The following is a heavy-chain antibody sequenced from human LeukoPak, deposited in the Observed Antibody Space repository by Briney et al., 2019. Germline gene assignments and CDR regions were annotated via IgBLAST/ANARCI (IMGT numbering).Heavy chain of an antibody. Sequence: GASVKVSCKASGYTFTSYDINWVRQATGQGLEWMGWMNPNSGNTGYAQKFQGRVTITRNTSISTAYMELSSLRSEDTAVYYCARAPSWGCLSSGSYYFDYWGQGTLVTVSS. CDR2: MNPNSGNT. V-gene: IGHV1-8*03. J-gene: IGHJ4*02. CDR1: GYTFTSYD. CDR3: ARAPSWGCLSSGSYYFDY. D-gene: IGHD6-19*01.